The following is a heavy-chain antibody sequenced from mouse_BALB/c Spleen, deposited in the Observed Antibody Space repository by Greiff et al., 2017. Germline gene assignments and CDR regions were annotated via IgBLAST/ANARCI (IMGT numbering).Heavy chain of an antibody. CDR2: IYPGDGDT. CDR1: GYAFSSYW. CDR3: ARGGYDPWFAY. J-gene: IGHJ3*01. Sequence: VQLQQSGAELVRPGSSVKISCKASGYAFSSYWMNWVKQRPGQGLEWIGQIYPGDGDTNYNGKFKGKATLTADKSSSTAYMQLSSLTSEDSAVYFCARGGYDPWFAYWGQGTLVTVSA. D-gene: IGHD2-14*01. V-gene: IGHV1-80*01.